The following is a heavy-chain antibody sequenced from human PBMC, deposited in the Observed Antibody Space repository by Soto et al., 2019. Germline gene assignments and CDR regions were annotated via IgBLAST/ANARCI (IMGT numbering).Heavy chain of an antibody. CDR2: IIPIFGTA. CDR3: ARSVIAAAGPYDY. J-gene: IGHJ4*02. D-gene: IGHD6-13*01. V-gene: IGHV1-69*13. CDR1: GGTFSSYA. Sequence: SVKVSCKASGGTFSSYAISWVRQAPGQGLEWMGGIIPIFGTANYAQKFQGRVTITADESTSTAYMELSSLRSEDTAVYFCARSVIAAAGPYDYWGKRTLVTFSS.